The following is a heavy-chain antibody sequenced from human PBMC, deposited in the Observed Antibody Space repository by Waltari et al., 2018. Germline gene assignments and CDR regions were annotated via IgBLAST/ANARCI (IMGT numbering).Heavy chain of an antibody. CDR2: VYHSGST. J-gene: IGHJ5*02. Sequence: QVQLQVSGPGLVKPSETLSLTCVVSGYSISSGYYWGWIRQPPGKGLEWIGVVYHSGSTNYNPSLQSRVTISVDTSKNQFSLKLTSLTAADTAVYYCARTQNWFDPWGQGTLVTVSS. CDR1: GYSISSGYY. CDR3: ARTQNWFDP. V-gene: IGHV4-38-2*01.